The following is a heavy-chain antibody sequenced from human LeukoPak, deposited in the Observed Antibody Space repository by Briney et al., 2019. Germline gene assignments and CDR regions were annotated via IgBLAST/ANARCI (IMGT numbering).Heavy chain of an antibody. CDR2: INPNSGGT. Sequence: ASVKVSCKASGYTFTGYYMHWVRHAPGQGLEWMGWINPNSGGTNYAQKFQGRVTMTRDTSISTAYMDLSRLRSDDTAVYYCASLMTTVTTVDAFDIWGQGTMVTVSS. CDR1: GYTFTGYY. D-gene: IGHD4-17*01. V-gene: IGHV1-2*02. CDR3: ASLMTTVTTVDAFDI. J-gene: IGHJ3*02.